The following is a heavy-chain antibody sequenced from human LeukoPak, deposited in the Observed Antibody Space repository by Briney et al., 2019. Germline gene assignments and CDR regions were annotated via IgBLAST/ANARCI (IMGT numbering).Heavy chain of an antibody. CDR3: AIRYRDY. D-gene: IGHD3-9*01. V-gene: IGHV3-7*01. CDR1: GFTFSNSW. CDR2: INQDASEK. J-gene: IGHJ4*02. Sequence: GGSLRLSCAASGFTFSNSWMSWVRQAPGKGLEWVANINQDASEKYYVDSVKGRFTISRDNAKNSNYLQMNSLRAEGTAVYYCAIRYRDYWGQGTLVTVSS.